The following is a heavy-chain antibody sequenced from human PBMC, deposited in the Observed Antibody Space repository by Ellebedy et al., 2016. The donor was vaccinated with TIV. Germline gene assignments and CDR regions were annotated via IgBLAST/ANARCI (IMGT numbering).Heavy chain of an antibody. CDR2: IGTAGDT. D-gene: IGHD5-24*01. Sequence: LSLTCAASGFTFSSYDMHWVRQATGKSLEWVSAIGTAGDTYYPGSVKGRFTISRENAKNSLYLQMNSLRAEDTAVYYCTRGGLGMASDAFDIWGQGTKVIVSS. V-gene: IGHV3-13*01. CDR1: GFTFSSYD. J-gene: IGHJ3*02. CDR3: TRGGLGMASDAFDI.